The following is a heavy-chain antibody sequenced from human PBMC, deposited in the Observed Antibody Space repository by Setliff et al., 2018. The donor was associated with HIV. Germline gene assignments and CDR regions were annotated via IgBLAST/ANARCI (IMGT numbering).Heavy chain of an antibody. CDR1: GGSISGYY. CDR2: IYYIGNT. Sequence: SETLSLTCTVSGGSISGYYWSWIRQPPGKGLEWIGYIYYIGNTNYNPSLKGRVTLSVDTSKNQLSLKLSSVTAADTAVYYCARRHTAFDPWGQGTLVTVSS. CDR3: ARRHTAFDP. V-gene: IGHV4-59*01. D-gene: IGHD5-18*01. J-gene: IGHJ5*02.